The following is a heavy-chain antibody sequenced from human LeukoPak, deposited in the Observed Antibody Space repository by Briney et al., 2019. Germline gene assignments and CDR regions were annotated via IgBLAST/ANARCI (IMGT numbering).Heavy chain of an antibody. CDR3: ARVGHAGAFDI. J-gene: IGHJ3*02. CDR1: GLTFSSYY. D-gene: IGHD6-13*01. V-gene: IGHV3-13*01. CDR2: IGTAGDT. Sequence: GGSLRLSCAASGLTFSSYYMRWVRQATGKGLEWVSAIGTAGDTYYPGSVKGRFTISRENSKNSLYLQMNSLRAGDTVVYYCARVGHAGAFDIWGQGTMVTVSS.